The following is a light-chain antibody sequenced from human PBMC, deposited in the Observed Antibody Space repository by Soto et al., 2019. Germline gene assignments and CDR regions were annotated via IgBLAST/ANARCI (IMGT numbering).Light chain of an antibody. CDR1: SSDVGSYNL. CDR3: CSYAGSRNVV. Sequence: QSVPTQPASVSGSPGQSITISCTATSSDVGSYNLVSWYQQHPGKAPRLMIYEGSKRPSGVPNRFSGSKSGNTASLTISGLQAEDEADYYCCSYAGSRNVVFGGGTQLTVL. J-gene: IGLJ2*01. V-gene: IGLV2-23*01. CDR2: EGS.